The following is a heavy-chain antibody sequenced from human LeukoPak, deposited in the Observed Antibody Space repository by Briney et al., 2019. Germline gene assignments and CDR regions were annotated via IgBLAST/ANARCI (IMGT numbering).Heavy chain of an antibody. D-gene: IGHD2-2*01. CDR2: INHSGST. J-gene: IGHJ5*02. V-gene: IGHV4-30-2*01. Sequence: ASQTLSLTCTVSGGSISSGGYYWSWIRQPPGKGLEWIGEINHSGSTNYNPSLKSRVTISVDTSKNQFSLKLSSVTAADTAVYYCARGTNGYCSSTSCYGWFDPWGQGTLVTVSS. CDR1: GGSISSGGYY. CDR3: ARGTNGYCSSTSCYGWFDP.